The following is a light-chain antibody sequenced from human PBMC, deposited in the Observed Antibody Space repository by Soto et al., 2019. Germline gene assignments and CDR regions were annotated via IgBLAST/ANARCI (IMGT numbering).Light chain of an antibody. V-gene: IGKV3-15*01. Sequence: EIVLTQSPDTLSVSPGERATLSCRASQTVGSNLAWYQQKPGQAPRLLIYGASTRATGTPARFSGSGSGTEFTLTISSLQSEDYAVYFCQQYIRWPLTFGGGTKVDIK. CDR3: QQYIRWPLT. CDR1: QTVGSN. J-gene: IGKJ4*01. CDR2: GAS.